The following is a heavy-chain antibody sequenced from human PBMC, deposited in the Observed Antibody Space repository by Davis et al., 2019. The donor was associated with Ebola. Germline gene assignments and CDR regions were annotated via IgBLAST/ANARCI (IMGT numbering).Heavy chain of an antibody. CDR3: ARDRKGDGYAGFDY. CDR2: SGST. J-gene: IGHJ4*02. Sequence: PSETLSLTCTVSGVSISSHYWSWIRQPPGRGLEWIAYSGSTSYSPSLKGRATMSVDTSKNQFSLKLTSVTAAGTAFYYCARDRKGDGYAGFDYWGQGALVTVSS. D-gene: IGHD5-24*01. CDR1: GVSISSHY. V-gene: IGHV4-59*11.